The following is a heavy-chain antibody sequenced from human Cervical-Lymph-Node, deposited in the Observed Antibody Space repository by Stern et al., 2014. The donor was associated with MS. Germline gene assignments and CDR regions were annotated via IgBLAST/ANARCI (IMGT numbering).Heavy chain of an antibody. V-gene: IGHV1-2*06. CDR2: FNPKSGDT. CDR1: GYTFTAFY. D-gene: IGHD2-15*01. Sequence: QVQLVQSGAEVKKPGASVKVSCKASGYTFTAFYVHWVRQAPGQGPEWMGRFNPKSGDTNFAQKFQGRVTMTRDTSVSTVYMDFSGLRSDDTAVYYCARGVVARRDEGDYYYYGMDVWGQGTTVAVSS. J-gene: IGHJ6*02. CDR3: ARGVVARRDEGDYYYYGMDV.